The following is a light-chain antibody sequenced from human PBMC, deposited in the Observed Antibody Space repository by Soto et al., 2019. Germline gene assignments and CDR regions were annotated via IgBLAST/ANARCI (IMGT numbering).Light chain of an antibody. V-gene: IGLV4-69*01. CDR1: SGHRSYA. CDR3: QTWGTGIHVV. J-gene: IGLJ2*01. Sequence: QPVLTPSPSASASLGASVKLTCSLRSGHRSYAIAWHQQQPEKGPRYLMKLNSDGRHSKGDGIPDRFSGSSSGAERYLTISSLQSEDEVDYYCQTWGTGIHVVFGGGTKLTVL. CDR2: LNSDGRH.